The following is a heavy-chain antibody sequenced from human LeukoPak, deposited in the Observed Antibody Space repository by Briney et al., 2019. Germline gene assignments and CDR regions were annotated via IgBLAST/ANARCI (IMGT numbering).Heavy chain of an antibody. CDR1: GFTFSSYG. CDR3: AKGEIVATT. Sequence: GGSLRLSCAASGFTFSSYGIHWVRQAPGKGLEWVTFIPYDGLNRIYADSVEGRFTVSRDNSKNTVYLQMNSLRPEDTAVYYCAKGEIVATTWGQGTLVTVSS. CDR2: IPYDGLNR. V-gene: IGHV3-30*02. J-gene: IGHJ4*02. D-gene: IGHD5-12*01.